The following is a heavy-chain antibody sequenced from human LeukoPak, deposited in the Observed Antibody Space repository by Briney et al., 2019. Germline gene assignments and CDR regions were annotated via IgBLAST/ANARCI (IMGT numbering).Heavy chain of an antibody. CDR3: ARAPLFGLVRFYFDY. Sequence: SETLSLTCAVNGGSFSGYYWSWIRQPPGKGLEWIGEINHSGSTNYNPSLKSRVTISVDTSKNQFSLKLSSVTAADTAVYYCARAPLFGLVRFYFDYWGQGTLVTVSS. D-gene: IGHD6-19*01. CDR2: INHSGST. V-gene: IGHV4-34*01. CDR1: GGSFSGYY. J-gene: IGHJ4*02.